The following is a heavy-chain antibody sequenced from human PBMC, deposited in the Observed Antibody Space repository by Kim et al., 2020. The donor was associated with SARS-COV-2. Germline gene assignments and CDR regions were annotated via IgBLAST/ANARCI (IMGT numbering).Heavy chain of an antibody. CDR2: ISGSGGST. CDR1: GFTFSSYA. V-gene: IGHV3-23*01. CDR3: AKSGSTYYGSGSYYKWVDY. J-gene: IGHJ4*02. Sequence: GGSLRLSCAASGFTFSSYAMSWVRQAPGKGLEWVSAISGSGGSTYYADSVKGRFTISRDNSKNTLYLQMNSLRAEDTAVYYCAKSGSTYYGSGSYYKWVDYWGQGTLVTVSS. D-gene: IGHD3-10*01.